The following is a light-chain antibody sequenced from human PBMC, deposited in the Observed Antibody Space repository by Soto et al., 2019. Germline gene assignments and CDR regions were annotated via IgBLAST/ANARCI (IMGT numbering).Light chain of an antibody. CDR2: EVS. CDR1: SSDVGGYNY. Sequence: QSALTQPPSASGSPGQPVTISCTGTSSDVGGYNYVSWYQQHPGKAPKLMIYEVSKRPSGVPDRFAGSKSGNTASLTVSGLQAEDEADYYCSSYAGSRGVFGGGTKRTFL. J-gene: IGLJ2*01. V-gene: IGLV2-8*01. CDR3: SSYAGSRGV.